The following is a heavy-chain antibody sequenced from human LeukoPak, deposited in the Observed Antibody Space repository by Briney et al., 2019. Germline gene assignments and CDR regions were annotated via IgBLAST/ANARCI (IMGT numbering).Heavy chain of an antibody. CDR1: GGSMSSGSYS. Sequence: PSQTLSLTCTVSGGSMSSGSYSWSWIRQPPGKGLEWIGYIYHSGSTYYNPSLKSRVTISVDGSKKQFSLKLSSVTAADTAVYYCARDPGSPRGYFDLWGRGTLVTVSS. CDR3: ARDPGSPRGYFDL. J-gene: IGHJ2*01. V-gene: IGHV4-30-2*01. CDR2: IYHSGST. D-gene: IGHD2-15*01.